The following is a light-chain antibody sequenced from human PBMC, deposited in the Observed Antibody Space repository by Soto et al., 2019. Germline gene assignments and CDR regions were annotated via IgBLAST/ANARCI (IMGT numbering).Light chain of an antibody. CDR2: DVS. CDR3: CSYAGDLAL. CDR1: SSDVGGYDF. Sequence: QSALTQPRSVSGSPGQSVTISCTGTSSDVGGYDFVSWDQQHPGKAPKLMISDVSKRPSGVPDRFSGSKSGNTASLTISGLQAEDEADYYCCSYAGDLALFGGGTKATVL. V-gene: IGLV2-11*01. J-gene: IGLJ2*01.